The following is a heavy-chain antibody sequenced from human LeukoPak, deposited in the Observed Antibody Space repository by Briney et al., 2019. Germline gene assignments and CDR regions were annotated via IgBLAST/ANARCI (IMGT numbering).Heavy chain of an antibody. Sequence: SETLSLTCSVSGDSNGSGGYYWSWIRQSPGKGLEWIGHIYHSGSSNYNPSLKSRVTMSIDTSKNQFSLKVNSVTAADTAVYYCARLAYDIWGGYYIDVWGKGTTVTVSS. CDR1: GDSNGSGGYY. D-gene: IGHD3-3*01. CDR2: IYHSGSS. V-gene: IGHV4-30-2*06. CDR3: ARLAYDIWGGYYIDV. J-gene: IGHJ6*03.